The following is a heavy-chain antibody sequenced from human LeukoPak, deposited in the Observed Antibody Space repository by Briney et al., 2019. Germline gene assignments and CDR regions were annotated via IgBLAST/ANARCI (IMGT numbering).Heavy chain of an antibody. D-gene: IGHD2-15*01. V-gene: IGHV4-59*01. J-gene: IGHJ4*02. CDR2: IYYSGST. CDR3: ARDSVYCSGGSCYSPSFYFDY. CDR1: GRSISSYY. Sequence: SETLSLTCTVSGRSISSYYWSWIRQPPGKGLESLGYIYYSGSTNYNPSLKSRVTISVDTSKNQFSLKLSSVTAADTAVYYCARDSVYCSGGSCYSPSFYFDYWGQGTLVTVSS.